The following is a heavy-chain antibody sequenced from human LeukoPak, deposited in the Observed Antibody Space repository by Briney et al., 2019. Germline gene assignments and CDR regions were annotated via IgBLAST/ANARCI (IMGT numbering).Heavy chain of an antibody. CDR3: ARAEVAYCSSTSCYKGSYYYYGMDV. J-gene: IGHJ6*02. Sequence: PSETLSLTCTVSGGSISSYYWSWIRQPPGKGLEWIGYMYHSGSTNYNTSLKSRVTISVDTSKNQFSLKLSSVTAADTAVYYCARAEVAYCSSTSCYKGSYYYYGMDVWGQGTTVTVSS. CDR2: MYHSGST. CDR1: GGSISSYY. D-gene: IGHD2-2*02. V-gene: IGHV4-59*12.